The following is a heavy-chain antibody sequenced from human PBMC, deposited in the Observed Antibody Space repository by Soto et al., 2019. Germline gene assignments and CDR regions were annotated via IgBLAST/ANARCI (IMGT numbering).Heavy chain of an antibody. CDR1: GCSISSYY. Sequence: PSETLSLTCPVSGCSISSYYWSWIRQPPGKGLEWIGYIYYSGSTNYNPSLKSRVAISVDTSKNQFSLKLSSVTAADTAVYYCARDLQLERRGYYYYGMDVWGQGTTVTVSS. J-gene: IGHJ6*02. CDR3: ARDLQLERRGYYYYGMDV. CDR2: IYYSGST. V-gene: IGHV4-59*01. D-gene: IGHD1-1*01.